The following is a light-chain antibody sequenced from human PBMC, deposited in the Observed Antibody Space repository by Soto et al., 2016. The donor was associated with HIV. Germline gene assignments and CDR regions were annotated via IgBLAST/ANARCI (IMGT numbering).Light chain of an antibody. CDR2: KTS. J-gene: IGKJ1*01. CDR3: QQYNTVPWT. Sequence: DIQMTQFPSTLSASIGDRVTITCRASQSVSVWLAWYQQKPGKAPNLLIFKTSTLEVGVPSRFSGSGSGTDFTLTLSSVQPDDVGTYYCQQYNTVPWTCGQGDQTRNET. CDR1: QSVSVW. V-gene: IGKV1-5*03.